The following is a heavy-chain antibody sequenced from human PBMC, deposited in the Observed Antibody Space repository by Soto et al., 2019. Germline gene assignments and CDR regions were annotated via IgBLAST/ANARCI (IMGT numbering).Heavy chain of an antibody. D-gene: IGHD4-17*01. CDR1: GFTFSSYG. V-gene: IGHV3-23*01. CDR2: ISGSGGRT. J-gene: IGHJ4*02. CDR3: ASQRGDYGDYNYPFDY. Sequence: EVQLLESGGNLVQPGGSLRLSCAASGFTFSSYGMTWVRQAPRKGLEWVSVISGSGGRTSYADSVKGRFTISRDNSKNTQYLQMDSLRAEDTAVYYCASQRGDYGDYNYPFDYWGQGTRVTVSS.